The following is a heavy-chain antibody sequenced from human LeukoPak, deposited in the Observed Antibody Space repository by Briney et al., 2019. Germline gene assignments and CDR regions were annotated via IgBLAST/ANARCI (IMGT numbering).Heavy chain of an antibody. V-gene: IGHV3-30*09. CDR2: VSFDGSNI. J-gene: IGHJ4*02. CDR3: ARENYGGEYYFDY. CDR1: GFTFSGYV. Sequence: GGSLRLSGAASGFTFSGYVTHWVRQAPGKGLEWVAVVSFDGSNIYYADSVKGRFAISRDDSMDTLYLQMNSLRSEDTAVYYCARENYGGEYYFDYWGQGTLVTVSS. D-gene: IGHD4-23*01.